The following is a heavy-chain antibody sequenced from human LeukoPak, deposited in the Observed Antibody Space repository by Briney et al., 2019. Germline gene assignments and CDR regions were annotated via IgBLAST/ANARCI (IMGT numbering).Heavy chain of an antibody. Sequence: SETLSLTCTVSGGSISSYYWSWIRQPPGKGLEWIGYIYYSGSTNYNPSLKSRVTISVDTSKNQFSLKLTSVSAADTAVYYCARDLKISQRLWFGESARENYYDYFYMDVWGKGTTVTISS. V-gene: IGHV4-59*12. CDR2: IYYSGST. J-gene: IGHJ6*03. D-gene: IGHD3-10*01. CDR3: ARDLKISQRLWFGESARENYYDYFYMDV. CDR1: GGSISSYY.